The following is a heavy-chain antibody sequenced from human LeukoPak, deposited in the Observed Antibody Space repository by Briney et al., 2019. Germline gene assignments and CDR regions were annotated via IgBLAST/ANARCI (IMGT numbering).Heavy chain of an antibody. Sequence: ASVKVSCKASGYTFTSYYMHWVRQAPGQGLEWMGIINPSGGSTSYAQKFQGRVTMTRDTSTSTVYMELSSLRSEDTAVYYCAREDIVVVPAANDGMDVWGQGTTVTVSS. CDR3: AREDIVVVPAANDGMDV. J-gene: IGHJ6*02. CDR1: GYTFTSYY. V-gene: IGHV1-46*01. CDR2: INPSGGST. D-gene: IGHD2-2*01.